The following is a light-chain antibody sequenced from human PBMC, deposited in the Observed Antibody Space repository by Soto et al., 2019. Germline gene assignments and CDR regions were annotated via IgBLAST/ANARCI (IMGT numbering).Light chain of an antibody. CDR3: QQYENIPT. J-gene: IGKJ5*01. CDR2: DAS. CDR1: QNINNY. Sequence: DIQMSQSPSSLSSSVGDRGTITCQASQNINNYLNWYQQXPGRAPKLLIYDASNLEAGVPSRFRGSGSGTDFTFTISRLQPEDIATYYCQQYENIPTFGQGTRLEIK. V-gene: IGKV1-33*01.